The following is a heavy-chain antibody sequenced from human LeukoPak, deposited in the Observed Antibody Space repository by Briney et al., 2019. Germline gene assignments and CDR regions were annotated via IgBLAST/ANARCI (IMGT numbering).Heavy chain of an antibody. CDR1: GGSISSGSYC. CDR2: IYTSGST. Sequence: PSETLSLTCTVSGGSISSGSYCWSWIRQPAGKGLEWIGRIYTSGSTNYNPSLKSRVTISVDTSKNQFSLKLSSVTAADTAVYYCARVSITMVRGVIINNWFDPWGQGTLVTVSS. D-gene: IGHD3-10*01. CDR3: ARVSITMVRGVIINNWFDP. J-gene: IGHJ5*02. V-gene: IGHV4-61*02.